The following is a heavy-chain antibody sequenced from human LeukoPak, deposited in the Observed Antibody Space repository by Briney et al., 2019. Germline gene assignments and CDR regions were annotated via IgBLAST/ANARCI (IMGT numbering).Heavy chain of an antibody. V-gene: IGHV3-53*01. CDR3: ARGNGFDY. J-gene: IGHJ4*02. CDR1: GFIVSGNY. CDR2: LYSGGNT. Sequence: GGSLRLSCVASGFIVSGNYMSWVRQAPGKGLECVSVLYSGGNTYYADSVKGRFTISRDNSKHTLYLQMNNLRAEDTAVYYCARGNGFDYWGQGTLVTVSS.